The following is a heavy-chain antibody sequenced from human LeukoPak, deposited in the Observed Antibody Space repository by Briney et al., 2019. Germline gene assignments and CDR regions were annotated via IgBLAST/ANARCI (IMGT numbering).Heavy chain of an antibody. CDR2: IYYSGST. D-gene: IGHD5-12*01. V-gene: IGHV4-39*01. J-gene: IGHJ4*02. CDR1: ADSISSSTYY. Sequence: SETLSLTCTVSADSISSSTYYWGWIRQPPGKGLEWIGSIYYSGSTYYNPSLKSRVTISVDTSMNQFSLKLSSVTAADTAVYYXARRSGYDTLDYWGQGTLVTVSS. CDR3: ARRSGYDTLDY.